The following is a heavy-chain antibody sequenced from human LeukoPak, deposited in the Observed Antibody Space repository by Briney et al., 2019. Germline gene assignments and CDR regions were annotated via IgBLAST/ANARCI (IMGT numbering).Heavy chain of an antibody. Sequence: LKPSETLSLTSAVYGGSFSGYYWSWIRQPPGRGLEWIGEINHSGSTNYNPSLKSRVTISVDTSKNQFSLKLSSVTAADTAVYYCARVAVYYYGSGSYSDYWGQGTLVTVSS. CDR3: ARVAVYYYGSGSYSDY. V-gene: IGHV4-34*01. J-gene: IGHJ4*02. CDR1: GGSFSGYY. D-gene: IGHD3-10*01. CDR2: INHSGST.